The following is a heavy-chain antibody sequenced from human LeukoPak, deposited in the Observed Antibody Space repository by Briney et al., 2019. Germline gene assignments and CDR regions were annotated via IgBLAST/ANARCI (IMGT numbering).Heavy chain of an antibody. D-gene: IGHD3-16*01. J-gene: IGHJ4*02. CDR1: GFSFSRYG. Sequence: QPGGSLRLPCVASGFSFSRYGMNWVRQSPGKGLEWVAFIYYDGSKTYYTESVKGRFTISRDNSKNTLYLQMNILRPDDTAAYYCAKSWVGGPNFDFWGQGTLVTVSS. CDR3: AKSWVGGPNFDF. CDR2: IYYDGSKT. V-gene: IGHV3-30*02.